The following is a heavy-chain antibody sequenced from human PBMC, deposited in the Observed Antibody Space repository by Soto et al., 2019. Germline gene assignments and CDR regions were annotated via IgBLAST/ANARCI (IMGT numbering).Heavy chain of an antibody. CDR3: AMLGGWSGGSSGMDV. CDR2: IRRKANSYTT. CDR1: GLIFSDYH. J-gene: IGHJ6*02. V-gene: IGHV3-72*01. D-gene: IGHD6-19*01. Sequence: EVQLVESGGGLVQPGGSLRLSCAASGLIFSDYHMDWVRQAPGKGLEWVGRIRRKANSYTTEYAASVKGRFPISSDDSKNSLYLQMNSLKREDTAVYYCAMLGGWSGGSSGMDVWGQGTTVTVSS.